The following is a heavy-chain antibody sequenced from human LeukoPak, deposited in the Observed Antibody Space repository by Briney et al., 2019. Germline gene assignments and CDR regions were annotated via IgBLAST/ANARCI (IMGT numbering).Heavy chain of an antibody. CDR2: IKPDGSDK. Sequence: AGSLRLTCVGSGFTFSSYWGNWIRQPPGKGLEWVDNIKPDGSDKYYVDSARGRFTVSRDNAKNSAFLQMNSLRAEDTAIYYCATISAQTFDIWGQGTLVSVSS. J-gene: IGHJ3*02. CDR1: GFTFSSYW. V-gene: IGHV3-7*01. CDR3: ATISAQTFDI. D-gene: IGHD5-24*01.